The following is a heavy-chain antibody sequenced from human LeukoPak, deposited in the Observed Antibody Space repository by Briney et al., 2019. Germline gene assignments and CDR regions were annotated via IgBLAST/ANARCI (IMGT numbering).Heavy chain of an antibody. CDR3: ARRMGD. CDR1: GDSISSYY. Sequence: SETLSLTCSVSGDSISSYYWSWIRQPAGKGLEWIGRIYASGITNYNPSLRSRVTMSVNTSKKQFSLKLSSVTAADTAVYYCARRMGDWGQGTLVTVSS. CDR2: IYASGIT. V-gene: IGHV4-4*07. J-gene: IGHJ4*02. D-gene: IGHD1-26*01.